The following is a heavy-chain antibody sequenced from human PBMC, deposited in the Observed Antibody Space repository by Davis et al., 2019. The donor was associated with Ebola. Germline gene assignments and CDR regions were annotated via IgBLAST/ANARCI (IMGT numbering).Heavy chain of an antibody. D-gene: IGHD4-23*01. J-gene: IGHJ4*02. Sequence: PGGSLRLSCAVAGLNFSDYGINWVRQAPGKGLEWVSFISRSGNVIQYADSVKGRFTISRDNSKNTLYVQMNSLRAEDTAVYYWAGAWDGNSYFHFWGQGTLVTVSS. CDR1: GLNFSDYG. CDR3: AGAWDGNSYFHF. CDR2: ISRSGNVI. V-gene: IGHV3-21*04.